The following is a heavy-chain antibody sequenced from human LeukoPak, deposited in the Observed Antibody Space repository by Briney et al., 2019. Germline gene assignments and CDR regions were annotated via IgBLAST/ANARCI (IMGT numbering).Heavy chain of an antibody. J-gene: IGHJ4*02. Sequence: SVKVSCKASRITTFSSSAISWVRQARRQGLEWMGTITPMFNTTNYAQSFQGRVTLTADTLTTTAYMEMTSLTSEDTAVYYCAFGFGESDVHFDYWGQGTLVTVSS. CDR1: RITTFSSSA. D-gene: IGHD3-10*01. V-gene: IGHV1-69*06. CDR3: AFGFGESDVHFDY. CDR2: ITPMFNTT.